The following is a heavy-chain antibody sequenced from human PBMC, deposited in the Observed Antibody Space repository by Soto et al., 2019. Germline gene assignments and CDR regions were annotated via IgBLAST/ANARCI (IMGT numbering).Heavy chain of an antibody. CDR3: ANDAGYSLGY. Sequence: SQTLTLTCVISGDSVSIYSGAWNWIRQSPSRGLEWLGRTYYRSKWYYDYAESVKSRIIISVDTSKNQFSLQLNSLTPEDAAVYYCANDAGYSLGYWGQGTHVTVSS. CDR1: GDSVSIYSGA. V-gene: IGHV6-1*01. D-gene: IGHD5-12*01. CDR2: TYYRSKWYY. J-gene: IGHJ4*02.